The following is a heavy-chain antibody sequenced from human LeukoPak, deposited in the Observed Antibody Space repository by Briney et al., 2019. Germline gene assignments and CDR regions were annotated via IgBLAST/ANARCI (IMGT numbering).Heavy chain of an antibody. D-gene: IGHD3-22*01. J-gene: IGHJ3*02. CDR1: GFTFSSRDW. Sequence: QTGGSLRLSCVASGFTFSSRDWMTWVRQAPGKGLEWVSGISGSGISTYYADSVKGRFTISRDNSKNTLYLQMNSLRVEDTAVYYCAKSWNYYDSSGDDALDIWGQGTMVTVSS. V-gene: IGHV3-23*01. CDR2: ISGSGIST. CDR3: AKSWNYYDSSGDDALDI.